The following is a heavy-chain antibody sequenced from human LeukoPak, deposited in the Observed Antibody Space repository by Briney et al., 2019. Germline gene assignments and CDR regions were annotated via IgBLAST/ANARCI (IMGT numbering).Heavy chain of an antibody. CDR3: ARRRDYFDS. J-gene: IGHJ4*02. Sequence: GGSLRLSCTASAFTFSDYYMTWIRQAPGKGLEWISYISTTGSSGTTIYYADSVKGRFTISRDSANNSLYLQMDNLRAEDTAVYYSARRRDYFDSWGQGTLVTVSS. CDR1: AFTFSDYY. V-gene: IGHV3-11*01. D-gene: IGHD5-24*01. CDR2: ISTTGSSGTTI.